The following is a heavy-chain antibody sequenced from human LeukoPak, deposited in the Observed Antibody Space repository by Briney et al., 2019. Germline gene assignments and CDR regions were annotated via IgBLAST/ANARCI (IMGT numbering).Heavy chain of an antibody. CDR2: IYSSGST. CDR1: GGSITNYY. V-gene: IGHV4-4*07. J-gene: IGHJ3*01. D-gene: IGHD2-8*01. CDR3: ARTSPKNGAFDL. Sequence: SETLSLTCTVSGGSITNYYWSWIRQPAGKGLEWIGRIYSSGSTNCNPSLNSRVTMSVDTSKNQFSLKLTSVTAADTAVYYCARTSPKNGAFDLWGQGTMVTVSS.